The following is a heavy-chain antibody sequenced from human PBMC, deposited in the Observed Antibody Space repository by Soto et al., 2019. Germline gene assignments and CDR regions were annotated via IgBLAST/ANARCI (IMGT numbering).Heavy chain of an antibody. CDR1: GGSFSGYY. D-gene: IGHD5-12*01. Sequence: PSETLSLTCAVYGGSFSGYYWSWIRQPPGKGLEWIGEINHSGSTNYNPSLKSRVTISVDTSKNQFSLKLSSVTAADTAVYYCARFGFDSGYSGYRGARYYYGMDVWGQGTTVTVSS. V-gene: IGHV4-34*01. CDR2: INHSGST. CDR3: ARFGFDSGYSGYRGARYYYGMDV. J-gene: IGHJ6*02.